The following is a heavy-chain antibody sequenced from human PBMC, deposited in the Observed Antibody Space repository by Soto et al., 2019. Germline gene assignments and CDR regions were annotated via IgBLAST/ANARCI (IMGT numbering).Heavy chain of an antibody. J-gene: IGHJ6*02. V-gene: IGHV5-51*01. CDR1: GYYFTKYW. CDR2: IYPTDSDT. CDR3: ARHKRPDQVVMTGTWGTSYYFHGMDV. D-gene: IGHD3-9*01. Sequence: GESLKISCQGSGYYFTKYWITWVRQMPGRGLEWMGIIYPTDSDTRYSPSFQGQVTISADKSSNTAFLQWSSLKASDTAMYYCARHKRPDQVVMTGTWGTSYYFHGMDVWGQGTTVTVSS.